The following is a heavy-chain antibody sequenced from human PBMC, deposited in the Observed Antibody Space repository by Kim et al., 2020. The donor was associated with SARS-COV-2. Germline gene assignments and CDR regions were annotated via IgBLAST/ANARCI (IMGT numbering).Heavy chain of an antibody. J-gene: IGHJ4*02. CDR3: ARCLGGDY. CDR1: GGSFSGYY. Sequence: SETLSLTCAVYGGSFSGYYWSWIRQPPGKGLEWIGEINHSGSTNYNPSLKSRVTISVDTSKNQFSLKLSSVTAADTAVYYCARCLGGDYWGQGTLVTVSS. CDR2: INHSGST. V-gene: IGHV4-34*01. D-gene: IGHD3-10*01.